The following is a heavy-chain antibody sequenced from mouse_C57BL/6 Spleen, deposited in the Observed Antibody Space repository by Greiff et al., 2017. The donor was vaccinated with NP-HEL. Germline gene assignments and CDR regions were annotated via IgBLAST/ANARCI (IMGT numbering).Heavy chain of an antibody. CDR2: IYPGDGDT. D-gene: IGHD2-3*01. V-gene: IGHV1-80*01. CDR1: GYAFSSYW. Sequence: QVQLQQSGAELVKPGASVKISCKASGYAFSSYWMNWVKQRPGKGLEWIGQIYPGDGDTNYNGKFKGKATLTADKSSSTAYMQLSSLTSEDSAVYFGAREGYDGYVDYWGQGTTLTVAS. CDR3: AREGYDGYVDY. J-gene: IGHJ2*01.